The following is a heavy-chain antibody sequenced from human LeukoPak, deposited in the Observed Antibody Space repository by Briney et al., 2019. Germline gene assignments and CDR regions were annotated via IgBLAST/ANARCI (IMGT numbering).Heavy chain of an antibody. CDR1: GGSISSGGYY. D-gene: IGHD6-19*01. CDR2: IYYSGST. CDR3: ARDALPPRPPSLIGWPNSDTRYFDY. J-gene: IGHJ4*02. Sequence: SETLSLTCTVSGGSISSGGYYWSWIRQHPGKGLEWIGYIYYSGSTYYNPSLKSRVTISVDTSKNQFSLKLSSVTAADTAVYYCARDALPPRPPSLIGWPNSDTRYFDYWGQGTLVTVSS. V-gene: IGHV4-31*03.